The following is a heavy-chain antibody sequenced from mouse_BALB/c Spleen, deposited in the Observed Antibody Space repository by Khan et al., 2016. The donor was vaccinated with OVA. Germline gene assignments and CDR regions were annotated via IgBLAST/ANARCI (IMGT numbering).Heavy chain of an antibody. CDR3: ARSYGSGTMDY. J-gene: IGHJ4*01. Sequence: EVQLQESGPNLVKPSQTLSLTCSVTGDTFTSCFWNWIRKFPGNKFEYMGYVTYSGNTYYNPSLISRISFTRDTSKSQYYLQLNCVTTEDTATYFCARSYGSGTMDYWGQGTSVTVSS. D-gene: IGHD1-1*01. CDR1: GDTFTSCF. V-gene: IGHV3-8*02. CDR2: VTYSGNT.